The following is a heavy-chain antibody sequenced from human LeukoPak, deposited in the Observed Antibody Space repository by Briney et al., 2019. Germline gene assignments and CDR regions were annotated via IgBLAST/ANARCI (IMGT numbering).Heavy chain of an antibody. V-gene: IGHV3-30*03. CDR3: GRDGYRGNYFSFCAC. D-gene: IGHD1-26*01. J-gene: IGHJ4*02. Sequence: GRSLRLSCAASGFTFSSYGMHWVRQAPGKGLEWVAAISYDGSNKYYADSVKGRFTISRDNSKNTLYLQMTSLRAEDTAVYYCGRDGYRGNYFSFCACWGQGTLVTVSS. CDR2: ISYDGSNK. CDR1: GFTFSSYG.